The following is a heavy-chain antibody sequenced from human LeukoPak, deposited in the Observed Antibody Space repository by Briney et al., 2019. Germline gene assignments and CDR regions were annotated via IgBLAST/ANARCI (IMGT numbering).Heavy chain of an antibody. CDR1: GFTVSSNY. D-gene: IGHD3-10*01. Sequence: PGESLTLSCAASGFTVSSNYMSWVRHAPGKGLEWVSVNYSCGSTYYADSVKGRFTISRHNSKNTLYFQMNSLRAEDTAVYYCARVLRGGSAAFDIWGQGTMVTVSS. CDR3: ARVLRGGSAAFDI. V-gene: IGHV3-53*04. J-gene: IGHJ3*02. CDR2: NYSCGST.